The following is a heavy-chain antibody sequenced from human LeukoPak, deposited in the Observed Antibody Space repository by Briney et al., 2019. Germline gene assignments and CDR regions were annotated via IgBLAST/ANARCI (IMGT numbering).Heavy chain of an antibody. J-gene: IGHJ4*02. CDR3: ARESRGYYDY. CDR1: GFTFSDYY. Sequence: GGSLRLSCAASGFTFSDYYMSWIRQAPGKGLEWLAYISSGSSTIYYADSVKGRLTTSRDNAKNSLSLQMNSLRAEDTAVYYCARESRGYYDYWGQGTLITVSS. D-gene: IGHD3-22*01. CDR2: ISSGSSTI. V-gene: IGHV3-11*01.